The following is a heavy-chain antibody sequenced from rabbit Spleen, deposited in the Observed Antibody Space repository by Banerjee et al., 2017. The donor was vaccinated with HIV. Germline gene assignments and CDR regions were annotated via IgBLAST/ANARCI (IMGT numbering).Heavy chain of an antibody. CDR2: INPSTGKP. Sequence: QEQLVESGGGLVQPEGSLTLTCKASGFSFSDRDVMCWVRQAPGKGLEWIACINPSTGKPVYATWASGRFTISRTSSTTVTLRMTSLTAADRATYFCARDLVTVIGWNFNLWGQGTLVTVS. CDR3: ARDLVTVIGWNFNL. V-gene: IGHV1S45*01. J-gene: IGHJ4*01. D-gene: IGHD1-1*01. CDR1: GFSFSDRDV.